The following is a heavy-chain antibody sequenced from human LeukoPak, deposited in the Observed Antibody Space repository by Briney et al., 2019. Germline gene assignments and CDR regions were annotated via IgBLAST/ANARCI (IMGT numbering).Heavy chain of an antibody. Sequence: GESLKISCKGSGYSFTSYLIGWVRQMPGKGLEWMGIIYPGDSDTRYSPSFQGQVTISADKSISTAYLQWSSLKASDTAMYYCARHHTVPVVAATNYYYGMDVWGQGTTVTVSS. V-gene: IGHV5-51*01. CDR3: ARHHTVPVVAATNYYYGMDV. D-gene: IGHD2-15*01. CDR2: IYPGDSDT. CDR1: GYSFTSYL. J-gene: IGHJ6*02.